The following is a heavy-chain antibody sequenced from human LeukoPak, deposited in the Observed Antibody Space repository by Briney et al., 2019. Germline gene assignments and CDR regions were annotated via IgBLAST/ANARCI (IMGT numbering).Heavy chain of an antibody. J-gene: IGHJ4*02. CDR3: AIPWVVTVTIGIPPNNPPHFDY. CDR1: GFTFDDYA. CDR2: ISGSGGST. V-gene: IGHV3-23*01. Sequence: GRSLRLSCAASGFTFDDYAVHWVRQAPGKGLEWVSGISGSGGSTYYADSVKGRFTISRDNSKNTLYLQMNSLRAEDTAVYYCAIPWVVTVTIGIPPNNPPHFDYWGQGTLVTVSS. D-gene: IGHD4-17*01.